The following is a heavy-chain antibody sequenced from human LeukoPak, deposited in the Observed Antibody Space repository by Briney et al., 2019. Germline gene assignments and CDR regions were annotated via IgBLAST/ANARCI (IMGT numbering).Heavy chain of an antibody. Sequence: SVKVSCKASGGTFISYAISWVRQAPGKGREWMGRIIPILGIANYAQKFQGRVTITADKSTSTAYMELSSLRSEDTAVYYCAGAPVGYGDYATAGGFDYWGQGTLVTVSS. V-gene: IGHV1-69*04. J-gene: IGHJ4*02. CDR1: GGTFISYA. CDR2: IIPILGIA. D-gene: IGHD4-17*01. CDR3: AGAPVGYGDYATAGGFDY.